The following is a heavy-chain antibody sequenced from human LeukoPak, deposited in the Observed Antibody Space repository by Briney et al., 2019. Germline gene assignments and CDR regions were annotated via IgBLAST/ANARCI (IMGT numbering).Heavy chain of an antibody. CDR2: ISYDGSNK. V-gene: IGHV3-30*18. Sequence: PGRSLRLSCAASGFTFSSYGMHWVRQAPGKGLEWVAVISYDGSNKYYADSVKGRFTISRDNSKNTLYLQMNSLRAEDTAVYYCAKELVVVVVAATHRYFDYWGQGTLVTVSS. CDR1: GFTFSSYG. D-gene: IGHD2-15*01. CDR3: AKELVVVVVAATHRYFDY. J-gene: IGHJ4*02.